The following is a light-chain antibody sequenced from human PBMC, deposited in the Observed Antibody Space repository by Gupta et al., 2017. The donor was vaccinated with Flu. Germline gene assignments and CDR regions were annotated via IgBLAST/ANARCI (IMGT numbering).Light chain of an antibody. J-gene: IGLJ2*01. V-gene: IGLV2-14*01. CDR3: SSYTRSSNTIALL. CDR2: EVS. CDR1: SSDVGGYNY. Sequence: QSALTQPASVSGSPGQSITISCTGTSSDVGGYNYVSWYQQHPGKAPKLMIYEVSNRPSGVATRFSGSTSGNTASLTISGLQAEDEAEYYCSSYTRSSNTIALLFGGGTKLTVL.